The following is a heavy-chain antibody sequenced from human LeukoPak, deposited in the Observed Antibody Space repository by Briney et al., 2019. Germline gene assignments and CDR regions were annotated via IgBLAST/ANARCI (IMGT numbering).Heavy chain of an antibody. D-gene: IGHD1-26*01. CDR1: GGSISSDSYY. CDR3: ARVDGRDAFDI. J-gene: IGHJ3*02. Sequence: SETLSLTCTVSGGSISSDSYYWSWIRQPAGKGLEWIGRIYTSGSTNYNPSLKSRVTMSVDTSKNQFSLKLSSVTAADTAVYYCARVDGRDAFDIWGQGTMVTVSS. V-gene: IGHV4-61*02. CDR2: IYTSGST.